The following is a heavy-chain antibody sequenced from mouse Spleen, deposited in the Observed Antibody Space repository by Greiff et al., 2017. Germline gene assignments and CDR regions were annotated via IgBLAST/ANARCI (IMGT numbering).Heavy chain of an antibody. V-gene: IGHV14-4*01. CDR2: IDPENGDT. CDR1: GFNIKDDY. CDR3: TTYYYYFDY. J-gene: IGHJ2*01. D-gene: IGHD1-1*02. Sequence: EVQGVESGAELVRPGASVKLSCTASGFNIKDDYMHWVKQRPEQGLEWIGWIDPENGDTEYASKFQGKATITADTSSNTAYLQLSSLTSEDTAVYYCTTYYYYFDYWGQGTTLTVSS.